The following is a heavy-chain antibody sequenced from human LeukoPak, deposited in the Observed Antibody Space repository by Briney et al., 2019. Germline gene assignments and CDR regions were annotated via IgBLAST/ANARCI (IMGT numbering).Heavy chain of an antibody. J-gene: IGHJ4*02. CDR3: ARESPKGNYYDSSGRRDY. Sequence: PGGSLRLSCAASGFTFDDYGMSWVRQAPGKGLEWVSGINWNSGSTGYADSVKGRFTISRDNAKNSLYLQMNSLRAEDTALYYCARESPKGNYYDSSGRRDYWGQGTLVTVSS. D-gene: IGHD3-22*01. CDR2: INWNSGST. CDR1: GFTFDDYG. V-gene: IGHV3-20*04.